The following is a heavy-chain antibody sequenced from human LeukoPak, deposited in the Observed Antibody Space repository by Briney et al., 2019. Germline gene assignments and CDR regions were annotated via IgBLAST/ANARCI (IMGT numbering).Heavy chain of an antibody. V-gene: IGHV5-51*01. CDR2: ISPADSDP. J-gene: IGHJ5*02. CDR1: GYSFSSDW. D-gene: IGHD3-16*01. Sequence: RDSRKISCKGSGYSFSSDWIAWVRQMPGKGLEWMGIISPADSDPRYSPSSQGQVTLSADKSISTAYLQWNSLKTSDTAIYYCATHPRGPWGQGTLVTASA. CDR3: ATHPRGP.